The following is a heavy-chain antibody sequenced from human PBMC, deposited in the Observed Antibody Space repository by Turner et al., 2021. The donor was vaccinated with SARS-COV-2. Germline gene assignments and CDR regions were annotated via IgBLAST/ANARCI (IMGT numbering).Heavy chain of an antibody. V-gene: IGHV4-31*03. CDR1: GGSISSGGYY. Sequence: QVHLQESGPGLVQPSQTLSLPCTVSGGSISSGGYYWSWIRQHPGKGLEWIGYIYYSGSTYYNPSLKSRVTISVDTSKNQFSLKLSSVTAADTAVYYCATCAVTTGYYYHYGLDVWGQGTTVTVSS. J-gene: IGHJ6*02. D-gene: IGHD4-17*01. CDR2: IYYSGST. CDR3: ATCAVTTGYYYHYGLDV.